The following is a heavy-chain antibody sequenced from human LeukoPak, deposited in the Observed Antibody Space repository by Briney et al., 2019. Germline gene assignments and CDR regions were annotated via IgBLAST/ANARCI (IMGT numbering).Heavy chain of an antibody. CDR2: INHSGST. CDR3: ARDPTDTARG. J-gene: IGHJ4*02. CDR1: GGSFSGYY. V-gene: IGHV4-34*01. D-gene: IGHD5-18*01. Sequence: SETLSLTCAVYGGSFSGYYWSWIRQPPGKGLEWIGEINHSGSTNYNPSLKSRVTISVDTSKNQFSLKLSSVTAADTAVYYCARDPTDTARGWGQRTLVTVSS.